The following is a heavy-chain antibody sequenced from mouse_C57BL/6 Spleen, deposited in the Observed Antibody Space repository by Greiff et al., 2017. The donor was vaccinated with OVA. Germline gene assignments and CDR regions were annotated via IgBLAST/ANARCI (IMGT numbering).Heavy chain of an antibody. D-gene: IGHD1-1*01. CDR1: GYSFTGYY. J-gene: IGHJ1*03. V-gene: IGHV1-42*01. Sequence: VQLKESGPELVKPGASVKISCKASGYSFTGYYMNWVKQSPEKSLEWIGEINPSTGGTTYNQKFKAKATLTVDKSSSTAYMQLKSLTSEDSAVYYCARRYYGSSPYWYFDVWGTGTTVTVSS. CDR3: ARRYYGSSPYWYFDV. CDR2: INPSTGGT.